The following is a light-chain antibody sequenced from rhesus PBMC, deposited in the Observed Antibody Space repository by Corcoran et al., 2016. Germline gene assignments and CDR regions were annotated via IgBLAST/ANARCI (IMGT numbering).Light chain of an antibody. CDR1: QGISDY. V-gene: IGKV1-36*02. Sequence: DIQMTQSPSSLSASVGDRVTITCRASQGISDYLNWYQQKPGKAPKRLIYAASSLESGVPSRFRGIGSGTDFTLPISSLQPEDFATYYCQHGYGIPFTFGPGTKLDIK. CDR2: AAS. J-gene: IGKJ3*01. CDR3: QHGYGIPFT.